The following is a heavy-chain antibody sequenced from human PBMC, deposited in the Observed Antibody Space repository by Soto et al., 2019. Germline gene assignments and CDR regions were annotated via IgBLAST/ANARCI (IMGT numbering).Heavy chain of an antibody. J-gene: IGHJ6*02. Sequence: GGSLRLSCAASGFTVSSYGMHWVRQAPGKGLEWVAVISHDGSKKYYVDSVKGRFTISRDNSQNTLFLQMNSLRAEDTAVYYCLSSSSHYYYGMDVWGQGTTVTVSS. D-gene: IGHD6-6*01. CDR3: LSSSSHYYYGMDV. V-gene: IGHV3-30*03. CDR1: GFTVSSYG. CDR2: ISHDGSKK.